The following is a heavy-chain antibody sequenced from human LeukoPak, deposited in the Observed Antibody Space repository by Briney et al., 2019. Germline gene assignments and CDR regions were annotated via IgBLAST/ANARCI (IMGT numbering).Heavy chain of an antibody. J-gene: IGHJ4*02. D-gene: IGHD2-15*01. Sequence: ETLSLTCTVSGGSISSGGYYWGWIRQPPGKGLEWIGSIYYSGSTYYNPSLKSRVTISVDTSKNQFSLKLTSVTAADTAVYYCARETPQEVVAATRAGGYHFDFWGQGTLVIVSS. CDR1: GGSISSGGYY. CDR3: ARETPQEVVAATRAGGYHFDF. CDR2: IYYSGST. V-gene: IGHV4-39*07.